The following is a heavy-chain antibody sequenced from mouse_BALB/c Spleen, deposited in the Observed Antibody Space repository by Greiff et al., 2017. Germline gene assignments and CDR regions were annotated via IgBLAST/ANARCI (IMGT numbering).Heavy chain of an antibody. CDR2: ISSGSSTI. CDR1: GFTFSSFG. D-gene: IGHD2-14*01. CDR3: ARNRSYAMDY. Sequence: EVMLVESGGGLVQPGGSRKLSCAASGFTFSSFGMHWVRQAPEKGLEWVAYISSGSSTIYYADTVKGRFTISRDNPKNTLFLQMTSLRSEDTAMYYFARNRSYAMDYWGQGTLVTVSA. V-gene: IGHV5-17*02. J-gene: IGHJ4*01.